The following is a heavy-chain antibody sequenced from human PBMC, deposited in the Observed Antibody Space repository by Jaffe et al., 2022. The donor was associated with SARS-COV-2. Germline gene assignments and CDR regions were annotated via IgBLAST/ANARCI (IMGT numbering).Heavy chain of an antibody. CDR1: GFTFSSYG. CDR2: ISYDGSNK. CDR3: AKDLAVAVQVIFYYGMDV. D-gene: IGHD6-19*01. Sequence: QVQLVESGGGVVQPGRSLRLSCAASGFTFSSYGMHWVRQAPGKGLEWVAVISYDGSNKYYADSVKGRFTISRDNSKNTLYLQMNSLRAEDTAVYYCAKDLAVAVQVIFYYGMDVWGQGTTVTVSS. J-gene: IGHJ6*02. V-gene: IGHV3-30*18.